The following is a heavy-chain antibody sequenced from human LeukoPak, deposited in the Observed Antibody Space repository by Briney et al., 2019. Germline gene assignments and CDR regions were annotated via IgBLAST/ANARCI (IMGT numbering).Heavy chain of an antibody. CDR3: ARGTAAAPLDIDMDV. V-gene: IGHV1-18*01. J-gene: IGHJ6*03. CDR2: ISAYNGNT. CDR1: GYTFTSYG. D-gene: IGHD6-13*01. Sequence: ASVKVSCKASGYTFTSYGISWVRQAPGQGLEWMGWISAYNGNTNYAQKLQGRVTMTTDTSTSTAYMELRSLRSDDTAVYYCARGTAAAPLDIDMDVWGKGTTVTVSS.